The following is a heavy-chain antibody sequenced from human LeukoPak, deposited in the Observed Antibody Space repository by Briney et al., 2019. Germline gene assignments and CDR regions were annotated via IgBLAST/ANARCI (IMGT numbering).Heavy chain of an antibody. CDR1: GGSISSYY. V-gene: IGHV4-59*08. CDR2: IYYSGST. CDR3: ARHRKRSGGSCYSCAFDI. J-gene: IGHJ3*02. D-gene: IGHD2-15*01. Sequence: SETLSLTCTVSGGSISSYYWSWIRQPPGKGLEWIGYIYYSGSTNYNPSLKSRVTISVDTSKNQFSLKLSSVTAADTAVYYCARHRKRSGGSCYSCAFDIWGQGTMVTVSS.